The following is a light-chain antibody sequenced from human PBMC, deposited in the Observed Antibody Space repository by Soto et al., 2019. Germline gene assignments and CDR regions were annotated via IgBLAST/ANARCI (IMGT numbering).Light chain of an antibody. Sequence: QSALTQPASVSGSPGQSITISCTGTSSDVASYNYVSWYQQHPGKAPKLMMSEVSNRPSGVSNRFSGSKSGNTASLTISGLQSEDEAEYYCNLYTSSSTFVFGTGTKLIVL. V-gene: IGLV2-14*01. CDR1: SSDVASYNY. CDR3: NLYTSSSTFV. CDR2: EVS. J-gene: IGLJ1*01.